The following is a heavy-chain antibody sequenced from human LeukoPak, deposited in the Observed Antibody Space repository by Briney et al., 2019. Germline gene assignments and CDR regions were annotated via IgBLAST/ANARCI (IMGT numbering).Heavy chain of an antibody. J-gene: IGHJ4*02. CDR3: ARGYLRYCSGGSCYSEPFDY. CDR1: GYTFTGYY. Sequence: ASVKVSCKPSGYTFTGYYMHWVRQAPGQGLEWMGRINPNSGGTNYAQKFQGRVTMTRDTSISTAYMELSRLRSDDTAVYYCARGYLRYCSGGSCYSEPFDYWGQGTLVTVSS. D-gene: IGHD2-15*01. CDR2: INPNSGGT. V-gene: IGHV1-2*06.